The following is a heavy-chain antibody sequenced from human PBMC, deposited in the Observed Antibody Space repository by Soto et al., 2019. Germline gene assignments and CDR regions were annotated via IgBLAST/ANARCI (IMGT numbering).Heavy chain of an antibody. V-gene: IGHV1-18*01. D-gene: IGHD3-10*02. Sequence: QVQLVQSGAEVKKPGASVKVSCKASGYTFTTFGITWVRQAPGQGLEWMGWISGYNGNTNYAQNLQGRVTTTTDTSTNTAYLELRSLRSDDTAVYYCARDVYYDVRGRADYYYGMDVWGQGTTVTVSS. CDR1: GYTFTTFG. CDR3: ARDVYYDVRGRADYYYGMDV. CDR2: ISGYNGNT. J-gene: IGHJ6*02.